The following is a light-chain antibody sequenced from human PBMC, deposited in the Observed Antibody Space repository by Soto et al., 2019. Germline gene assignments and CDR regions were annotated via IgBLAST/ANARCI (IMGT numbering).Light chain of an antibody. Sequence: QSALTQPASVSGSPGQSITISCTGTSSDVGGYNYVSWYQQHPGKAPKLMIFEVSSRPSGVSYRFSGSKSGNTASLTISGLQAEDEADYYCSSFTSSRTYVFGTGTKVTVL. CDR1: SSDVGGYNY. J-gene: IGLJ1*01. CDR2: EVS. V-gene: IGLV2-14*01. CDR3: SSFTSSRTYV.